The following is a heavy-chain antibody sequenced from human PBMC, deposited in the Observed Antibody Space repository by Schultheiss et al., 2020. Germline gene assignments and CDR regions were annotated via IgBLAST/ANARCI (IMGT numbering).Heavy chain of an antibody. CDR3: ARGYYYDSHGAFDI. CDR2: ISYDGSNK. CDR1: GFTFSSYA. J-gene: IGHJ3*02. Sequence: GGSLRLSCTASGFTFSSYAMHWVRQAPGKGLEWVAVISYDGSNKYYADSVKGRFTISRDNSKNTLYLQMNSLRAEDTAVYYCARGYYYDSHGAFDIWGQGTMVTVSS. D-gene: IGHD3-22*01. V-gene: IGHV3-30-3*01.